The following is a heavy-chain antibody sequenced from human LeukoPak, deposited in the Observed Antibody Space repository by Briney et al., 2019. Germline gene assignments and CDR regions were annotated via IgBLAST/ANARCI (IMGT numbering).Heavy chain of an antibody. CDR1: GYTFTSYD. CDR2: INPNSGGT. D-gene: IGHD3-22*01. V-gene: IGHV1-2*02. CDR3: ARDSGMDYYDSSGYYYVLLRN. Sequence: ASVKVSCRASGYTFTSYDINWVRQAPGQGLEWMGWINPNSGGTNYTQKFRGRVPITRDTSISTDYMELSRLRSDDTAVYYCARDSGMDYYDSSGYYYVLLRNWGQGTLITVSS. J-gene: IGHJ4*02.